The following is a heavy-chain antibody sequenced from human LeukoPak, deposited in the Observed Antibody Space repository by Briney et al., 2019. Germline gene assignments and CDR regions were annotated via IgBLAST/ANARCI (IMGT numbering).Heavy chain of an antibody. CDR3: ARRKSGSFDY. D-gene: IGHD3-10*01. V-gene: IGHV4-39*01. CDR2: IYYSGST. Sequence: PSETLSLTCTVSGGSISSSSYYWGWIRQPPGKGLEWIGSIYYSGSTYYTPSLKSRVTISVDTSKNQFSLKLSSVTAAHTAVYYCARRKSGSFDYWGQGTLVTVSS. CDR1: GGSISSSSYY. J-gene: IGHJ4*02.